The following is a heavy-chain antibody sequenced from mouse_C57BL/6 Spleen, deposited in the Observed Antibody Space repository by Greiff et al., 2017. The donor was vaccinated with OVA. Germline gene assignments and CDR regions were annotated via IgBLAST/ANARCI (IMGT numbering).Heavy chain of an antibody. CDR1: GFTFTDYY. V-gene: IGHV7-3*01. CDR2: IRNKANGYTT. J-gene: IGHJ4*01. CDR3: ARYERAMDY. Sequence: EVKLMESGGGLVQPGGSLSLSCAASGFTFTDYYMSWVRQPPGKALEWLGFIRNKANGYTTEYSASVKGRFTISRANSQSILYLQMNALRAEDSATYCCARYERAMDYWGQGTSVTVSS.